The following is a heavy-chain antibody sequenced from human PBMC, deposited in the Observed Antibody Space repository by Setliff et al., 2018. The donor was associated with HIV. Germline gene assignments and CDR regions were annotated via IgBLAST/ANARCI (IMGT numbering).Heavy chain of an antibody. CDR2: IYASGST. CDR3: ARDGPLEGSYRYYYYYMDV. Sequence: SETLSLTCTVSGGSINSGSYYWNWIRQPAGKGLEWIGHIYASGSTNYNPSLKSRVTISVDTSKNQFSLKLSSVTAADTAVYYCARDGPLEGSYRYYYYYMDVWSKGTTVTVSS. J-gene: IGHJ6*03. V-gene: IGHV4-61*10. CDR1: GGSINSGSYY. D-gene: IGHD3-10*01.